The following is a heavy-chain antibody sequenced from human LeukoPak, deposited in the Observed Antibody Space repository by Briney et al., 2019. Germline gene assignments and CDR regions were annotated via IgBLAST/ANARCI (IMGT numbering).Heavy chain of an antibody. CDR1: GGSFSGYY. Sequence: PSETLSLTCDVYGGSFSGYYWSWIRQPPGKGLEWIGEINHSGSTNYNPSLKSRVTISVDTSKNQFSLKLSSVTAADTAVYYCARGRWTCSGGSCHYGMDVWGQGTTVTVSS. CDR2: INHSGST. J-gene: IGHJ6*02. CDR3: ARGRWTCSGGSCHYGMDV. V-gene: IGHV4-34*01. D-gene: IGHD2-15*01.